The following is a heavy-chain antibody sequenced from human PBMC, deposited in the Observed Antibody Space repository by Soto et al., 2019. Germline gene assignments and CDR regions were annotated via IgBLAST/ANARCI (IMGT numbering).Heavy chain of an antibody. CDR1: GGSVSSGSYY. V-gene: IGHV4-61*01. D-gene: IGHD3-3*01. CDR3: ARDRGYDFWSGYYLFDY. Sequence: PSETLSLTCTVSGGSVSSGSYYWSWIRQPPGKGLEWIGYIYYSGSTNYNPSLKSRVTISVDTSKNQFSLKLSSVTAADTAVYYCARDRGYDFWSGYYLFDYWGQGTLVTVSS. J-gene: IGHJ4*02. CDR2: IYYSGST.